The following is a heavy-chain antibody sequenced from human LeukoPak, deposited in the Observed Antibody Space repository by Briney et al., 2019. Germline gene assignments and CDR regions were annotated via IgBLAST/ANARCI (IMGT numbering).Heavy chain of an antibody. D-gene: IGHD2-21*01. V-gene: IGHV3-23*01. CDR3: AKDRRSIVVVSMDV. CDR1: GGSISSGGYY. CDR2: ISGSGGST. Sequence: LSLTCTVSGGSISSGGYYWSWIRQHPGKGLEWVSAISGSGGSTYYADSVKGRFTISRDNSKNTLYLQMNSLRAEDTAVYYCAKDRRSIVVVSMDVWGQGTTVTVSS. J-gene: IGHJ6*02.